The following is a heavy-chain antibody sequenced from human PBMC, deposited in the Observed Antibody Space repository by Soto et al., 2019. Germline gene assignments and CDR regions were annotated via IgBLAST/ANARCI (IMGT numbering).Heavy chain of an antibody. CDR2: MNPINGAT. D-gene: IGHD6-13*01. CDR3: GRGPSPRAPAGGTPYYYAMDV. CDR1: GYDFTAYD. V-gene: IGHV1-8*02. Sequence: GSSVKVSCKTSGYDFTAYDINWVRQASGKGLEWMGWMNPINGATGSARRFQGRVSMTRNTATGTAYLELTRLISDDTGVYYYGRGPSPRAPAGGTPYYYAMDVWGQGTTVTVSS. J-gene: IGHJ6*02.